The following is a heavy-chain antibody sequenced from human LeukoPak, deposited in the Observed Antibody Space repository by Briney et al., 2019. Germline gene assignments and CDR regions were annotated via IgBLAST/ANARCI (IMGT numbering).Heavy chain of an antibody. V-gene: IGHV3-48*03. CDR2: ISSSGSTI. J-gene: IGHJ4*02. D-gene: IGHD3-22*01. CDR1: GFTFSSYE. Sequence: GGSLRLSCAASGFTFSSYEMNWVRQAPGKGLEWVSYISSSGSTIYYADSVKGRFTISRDNAKNSLYLQMNSLRAEDTAVYYCAARVHDDSSGYFPDYWGQGTLVTVSS. CDR3: AARVHDDSSGYFPDY.